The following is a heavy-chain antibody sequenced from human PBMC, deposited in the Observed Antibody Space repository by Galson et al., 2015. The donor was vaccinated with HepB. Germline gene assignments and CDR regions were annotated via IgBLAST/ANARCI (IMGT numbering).Heavy chain of an antibody. CDR2: ISSSRSYI. J-gene: IGHJ5*02. Sequence: SLRFSCAASGFTFSSYSMNWVRQAPGKGLEWVSSISSSRSYIDYADPVKGRFTISRDNDKNSLSLQRNSLRAEETAVYYCARDGSSWLWGNSRWNNWFDPWGQGTLVTVSS. CDR3: ARDGSSWLWGNSRWNNWFDP. CDR1: GFTFSSYS. D-gene: IGHD6-13*01. V-gene: IGHV3-21*01.